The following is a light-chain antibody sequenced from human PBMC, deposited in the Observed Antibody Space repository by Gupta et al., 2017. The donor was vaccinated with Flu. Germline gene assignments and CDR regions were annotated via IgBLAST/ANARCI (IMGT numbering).Light chain of an antibody. CDR1: QNINTN. Sequence: EIFLTQSPASLSVSPGESVSLSCSASQNINTNLAWYQQRPGQPPRLLIFAASSRATGVPARFSGTGSGTDFSLTVSSLQSEDTAVYSCQQYHLWPPLTFGGGTKVVI. V-gene: IGKV3-15*01. CDR3: QQYHLWPPLT. J-gene: IGKJ4*01. CDR2: AAS.